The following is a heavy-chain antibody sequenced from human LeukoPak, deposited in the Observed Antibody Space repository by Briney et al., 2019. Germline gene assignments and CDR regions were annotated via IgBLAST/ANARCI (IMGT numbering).Heavy chain of an antibody. Sequence: PSETLSLTCAVYGGSFSGYYWSWIRQPPGKGLEWIGEINHSGSTNYNPSLKSRVTIPVDTSKNQFSLKLSSVTAADTAVYYCARGGIRYFDWLYNFDYWGQGTLVTVSS. CDR2: INHSGST. CDR1: GGSFSGYY. D-gene: IGHD3-9*01. J-gene: IGHJ4*02. CDR3: ARGGIRYFDWLYNFDY. V-gene: IGHV4-34*01.